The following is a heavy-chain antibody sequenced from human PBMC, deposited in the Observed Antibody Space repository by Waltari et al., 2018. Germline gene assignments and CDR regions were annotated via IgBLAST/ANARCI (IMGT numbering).Heavy chain of an antibody. J-gene: IGHJ2*01. CDR2: INTDTGNP. CDR3: ARKIGATSSAWYFDL. V-gene: IGHV7-4-1*02. CDR1: GYSFSDYP. D-gene: IGHD6-6*01. Sequence: VQSGSELREPEASVKISCQASGYSFSDYPMNWVRQAPGQGLEWMGWINTDTGNPTYAQGFTGRFVFSLDTSVSTAYLQISSLEAEDTAVYYCARKIGATSSAWYFDLWGRGSLVTVSS.